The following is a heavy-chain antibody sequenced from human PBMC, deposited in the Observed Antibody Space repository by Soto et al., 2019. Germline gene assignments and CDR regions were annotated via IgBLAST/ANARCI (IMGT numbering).Heavy chain of an antibody. CDR2: IYYTGST. CDR3: ARNERNGHENFDS. J-gene: IGHJ4*02. Sequence: PSETLSLTCTVSGGSIRSGDSYWGWIRQPPGRGLEWIASIYYTGSTCYTPSLKSRVSISVDTSKNQFSLKFSSVTAADTAVYLGARNERNGHENFDSLGQGTLVTFSS. V-gene: IGHV4-39*01. CDR1: GGSIRSGDSY. D-gene: IGHD2-8*01.